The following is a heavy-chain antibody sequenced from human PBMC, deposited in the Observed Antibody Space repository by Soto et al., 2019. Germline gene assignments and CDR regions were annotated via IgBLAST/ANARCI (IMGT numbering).Heavy chain of an antibody. D-gene: IGHD1-1*01. CDR1: GYAFTTYG. J-gene: IGHJ4*02. V-gene: IGHV1-18*01. Sequence: AASVKVSCKGSGYAFTTYGITWVRQAPGQGIEWMGWISAHNGNTNYAQKLQGRVTVTRDTSTSTAYMELRSLRSDDTAVYYCARGRYGDYWGQGALVTVSS. CDR2: ISAHNGNT. CDR3: ARGRYGDY.